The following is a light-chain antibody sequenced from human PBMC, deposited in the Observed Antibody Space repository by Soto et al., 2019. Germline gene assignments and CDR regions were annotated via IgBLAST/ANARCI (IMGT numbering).Light chain of an antibody. J-gene: IGKJ1*01. CDR2: GAT. Sequence: GVKHSPAALSLSTGERATLSCRASQSVSILLAWYQQKPGQAPRLLIHGATTRATGIPARFSGSGSGTEFTLTISSLQSEDFAVYYCPQYNNWPRTFGEGTKVDIK. CDR3: PQYNNWPRT. V-gene: IGKV3-15*01. CDR1: QSVSIL.